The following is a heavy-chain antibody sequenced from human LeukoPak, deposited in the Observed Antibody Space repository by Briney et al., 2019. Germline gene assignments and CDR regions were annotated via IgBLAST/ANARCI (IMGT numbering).Heavy chain of an antibody. J-gene: IGHJ4*02. V-gene: IGHV1-18*01. CDR1: GYDFINYG. Sequence: ASVKVSCKASGYDFINYGISWLRQAPGQGLEWMGWRSIYNGNTDYKLQGRVTMTTDTSTSTAYMEVRSLRTDDTAVYYCARGGPFPSGSSSGEYYLDYWGQGTLVTVSS. D-gene: IGHD6-6*01. CDR3: ARGGPFPSGSSSGEYYLDY. CDR2: RSIYNGNT.